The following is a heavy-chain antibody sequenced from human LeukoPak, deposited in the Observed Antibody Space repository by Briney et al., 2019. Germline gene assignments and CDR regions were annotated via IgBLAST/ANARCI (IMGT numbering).Heavy chain of an antibody. J-gene: IGHJ6*02. CDR1: GNYW. Sequence: GGSLRLSCAASGNYWMHWVRQAPGKGLVWVPHINSDGSWTSYADSVKGRFTISKDNAKNTVYLPMNNLRAEDTAVYYCARDTYGDYDYYYGMDVWGQGTTVTVSS. D-gene: IGHD4-17*01. CDR3: ARDTYGDYDYYYGMDV. CDR2: INSDGSWT. V-gene: IGHV3-74*01.